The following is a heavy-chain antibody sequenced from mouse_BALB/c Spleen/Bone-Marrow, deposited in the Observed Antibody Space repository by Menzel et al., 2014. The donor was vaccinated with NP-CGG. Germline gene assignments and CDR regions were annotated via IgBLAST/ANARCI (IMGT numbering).Heavy chain of an antibody. V-gene: IGHV14-3*02. J-gene: IGHJ3*01. CDR2: IDPANGNT. D-gene: IGHD1-1*01. CDR1: GFNIKDTY. Sequence: VQLQQSGAELAKPGASVKLSCTASGFNIKDTYMHWVKQRPEQGLEWIGRIDPANGNTKYDPKFQGKATITADTSSNTACLQLSSLTSEDTAVYYCASYYYGRAWFAYWGQGTLVTVSA. CDR3: ASYYYGRAWFAY.